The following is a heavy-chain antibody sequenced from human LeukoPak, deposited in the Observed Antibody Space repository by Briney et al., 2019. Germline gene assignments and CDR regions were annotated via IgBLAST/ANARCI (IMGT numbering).Heavy chain of an antibody. D-gene: IGHD2-2*01. CDR3: AKDPGYQVVYCFDY. J-gene: IGHJ4*02. Sequence: KPGGSLRLXCAASGFTFSSYSMSWVRQAPGKGLEWVSGISGSGGSTDYADSVKGRFTISRDNSKNTLYLQMNSLRVEDTAVYYCAKDPGYQVVYCFDYWGQGTLVTVSS. V-gene: IGHV3-23*01. CDR1: GFTFSSYS. CDR2: ISGSGGST.